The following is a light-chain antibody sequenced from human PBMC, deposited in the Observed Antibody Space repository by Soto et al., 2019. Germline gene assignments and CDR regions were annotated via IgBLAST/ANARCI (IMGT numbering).Light chain of an antibody. J-gene: IGKJ2*01. V-gene: IGKV1-5*01. CDR1: QSVSNW. Sequence: DIPMTQSPSTLSASVGDRVAITCRASQSVSNWLAWYQQKPGKAPKLLIYDASSLQSGVPSRFSGSGSGTEFTLTISSLQHDDFATYYCQQYNSYSTFGQGTRLDIK. CDR3: QQYNSYST. CDR2: DAS.